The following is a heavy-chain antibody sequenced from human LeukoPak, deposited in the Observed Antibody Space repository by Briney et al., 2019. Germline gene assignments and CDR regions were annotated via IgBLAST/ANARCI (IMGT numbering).Heavy chain of an antibody. D-gene: IGHD6-19*01. Sequence: GGSLRLSCAASRFTFSSYAMSWDRPAQGKGREWFSATSGSGGSTYHADSVKGRFTISRDNSKNTLYLQMNSLRAKSTAVYDCAKVATMDSAVAATVDSAECFEHWGQGTLVTVSS. CDR3: AKVATMDSAVAATVDSAECFEH. CDR2: TSGSGGST. J-gene: IGHJ1*01. V-gene: IGHV3-23*01. CDR1: RFTFSSYA.